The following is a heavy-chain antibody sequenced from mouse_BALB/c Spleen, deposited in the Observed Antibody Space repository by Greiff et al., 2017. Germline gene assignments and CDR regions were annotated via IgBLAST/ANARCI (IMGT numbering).Heavy chain of an antibody. CDR3: AVRRDWYFDV. V-gene: IGHV3-2*02. Sequence: VQLKESGPGLVKPSQSLSLTCTVTGYSITSDYAWNWIRQFPGNKLEWMGYISYSGSTSYNPSLKSRISITRDTSKNQFFLQLNSVTTEDTATYYCAVRRDWYFDVWGAGTTVTVSS. D-gene: IGHD2-14*01. J-gene: IGHJ1*01. CDR1: GYSITSDYA. CDR2: ISYSGST.